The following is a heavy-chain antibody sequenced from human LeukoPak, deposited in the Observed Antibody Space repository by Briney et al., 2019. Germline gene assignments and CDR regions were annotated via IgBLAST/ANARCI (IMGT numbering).Heavy chain of an antibody. CDR3: ARDRYYVLDY. CDR1: GFTFSSYG. Sequence: GGSLRLSCAASGFTFSSYGMHWVRQAPGKGLEWVAFIRYDGSNKYYADSVKGRFTISRDNAKNTLYLQMNSLRAEDTAVYYCARDRYYVLDYWGQGILVTVSS. J-gene: IGHJ4*02. D-gene: IGHD3-10*02. CDR2: IRYDGSNK. V-gene: IGHV3-30*02.